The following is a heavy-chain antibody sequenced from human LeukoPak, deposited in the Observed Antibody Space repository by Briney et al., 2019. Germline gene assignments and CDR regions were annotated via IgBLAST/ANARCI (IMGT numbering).Heavy chain of an antibody. V-gene: IGHV3-30*02. J-gene: IGHJ4*02. CDR2: IRYDGSNK. D-gene: IGHD3-16*02. CDR3: AHLYVWGSYRYLFDY. Sequence: GGSLRLSCAASGFTFSSYGIHWVRQAPGKGLEWVAFIRYDGSNKYYADSVKGGFTISRDKSKNTLYLQMNSLRAEDTAVYYCAHLYVWGSYRYLFDYWGQGTLVTVSS. CDR1: GFTFSSYG.